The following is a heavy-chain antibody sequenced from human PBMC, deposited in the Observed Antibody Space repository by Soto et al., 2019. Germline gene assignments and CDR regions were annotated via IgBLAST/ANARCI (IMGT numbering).Heavy chain of an antibody. CDR1: GDSISPYY. J-gene: IGHJ4*02. CDR3: AGGREYSSSGDFDY. Sequence: QVQLQESGPGLVKPSETLSLTCTVSGDSISPYYWSWIRQPPGKGLEWLAYIYYSGSTNYNPSLNSRVTISVDMSKNQCSLRLSSVTAADTAVYYCAGGREYSSSGDFDYWGQGTLVTVSS. D-gene: IGHD6-6*01. V-gene: IGHV4-59*01. CDR2: IYYSGST.